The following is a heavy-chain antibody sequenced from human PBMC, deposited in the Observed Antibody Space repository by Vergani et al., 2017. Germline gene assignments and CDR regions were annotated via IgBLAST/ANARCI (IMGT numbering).Heavy chain of an antibody. CDR2: ISSSGSNI. CDR1: GFTFRPSA. CDR3: ARAGGGNSCFDY. Sequence: EVQLVESGGGLVQPGGSLRLSCPASGFTFRPSAMHWVRPAPGKWREWVSYISSSGSNIYYANSVKCRFTISRDNAKNSLYLQMNSLRAEDTAVYYCARAGGGNSCFDYWGQGTLVTVSS. J-gene: IGHJ4*02. D-gene: IGHD4-23*01. V-gene: IGHV3-48*03.